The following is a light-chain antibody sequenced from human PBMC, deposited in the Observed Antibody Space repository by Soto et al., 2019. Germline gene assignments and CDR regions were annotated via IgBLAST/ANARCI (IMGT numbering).Light chain of an antibody. CDR2: DVR. J-gene: IGLJ2*01. CDR3: CTYAGSYILL. V-gene: IGLV2-11*01. Sequence: QSALTQPRSVSGSPKQSVTISCTGTSSDVGTYNYVSWFQQHPGKAPKLMISDVRKRPSGVPDRFSGSKSGNTASLTISGRQAEDEADYYCCTYAGSYILLFGGGTKLSVL. CDR1: SSDVGTYNY.